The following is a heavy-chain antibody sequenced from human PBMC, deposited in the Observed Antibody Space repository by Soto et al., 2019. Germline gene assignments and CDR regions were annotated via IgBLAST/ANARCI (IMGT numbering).Heavy chain of an antibody. D-gene: IGHD7-27*01. CDR2: ISSNGGST. V-gene: IGHV3-64*01. CDR3: ARALGYAFDI. Sequence: GGSLRLSCAASGFTFSSSAMHWVRQAPGKGLEYVSAISSNGGSTYYANSVKGRFTISRDNSKNTLYLQMGSLRAEDMAVYYCARALGYAFDIWGQGTMVT. J-gene: IGHJ3*02. CDR1: GFTFSSSA.